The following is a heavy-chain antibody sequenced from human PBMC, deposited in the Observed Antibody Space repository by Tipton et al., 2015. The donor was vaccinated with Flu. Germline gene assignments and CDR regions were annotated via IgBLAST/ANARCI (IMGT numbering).Heavy chain of an antibody. J-gene: IGHJ4*02. CDR2: ISDSGGHT. V-gene: IGHV3-23*01. CDR3: AKSGGFDS. CDR1: GFDFRTYT. D-gene: IGHD1-26*01. Sequence: SLRLSCAGSGFDFRTYTMNWVRHTPERGLDWVSSISDSGGHTYYAESVKGRFTISRDNSKDMLYLQMNSLRAEDTAVFYCAKSGGFDSWNQGALVIVSS.